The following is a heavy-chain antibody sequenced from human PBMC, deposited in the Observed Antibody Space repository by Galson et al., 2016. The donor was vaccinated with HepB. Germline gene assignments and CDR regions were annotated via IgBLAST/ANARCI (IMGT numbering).Heavy chain of an antibody. J-gene: IGHJ3*02. CDR1: SDSLSTSDW. V-gene: IGHV4-4*02. D-gene: IGHD1-1*01. CDR2: INDSGAT. CDR3: ARDATSRATHATFYM. Sequence: ETLSLTCTVSSDSLSTSDWWSWVRQSPRKGLEWIGEINDSGATNYNPSLEGRVTISVDTSKNQFSLRLTSVTAADTAVYYCARDATSRATHATFYMWGQGTVVTVSS.